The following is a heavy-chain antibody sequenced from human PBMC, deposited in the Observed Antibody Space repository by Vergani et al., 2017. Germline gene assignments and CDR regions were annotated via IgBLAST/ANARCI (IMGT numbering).Heavy chain of an antibody. CDR1: GGTFSSYT. CDR3: AGGGGIAAVGMGWFDP. D-gene: IGHD6-13*01. V-gene: IGHV1-69*02. CDR2: IIPILGIA. J-gene: IGHJ5*02. Sequence: QVQLVQSGAEVKKPGSSVKVSCKASGGTFSSYTISWVRQAPGQGLEWMGRIIPILGIANYAQKFQGRVTITADKSTSTAYMGLSSLRSEDTAVYYCAGGGGIAAVGMGWFDPWGQGTLVTVSS.